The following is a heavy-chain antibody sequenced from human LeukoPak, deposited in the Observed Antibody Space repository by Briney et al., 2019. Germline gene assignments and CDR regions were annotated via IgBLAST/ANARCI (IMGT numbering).Heavy chain of an antibody. D-gene: IGHD1-26*01. CDR2: IYYSGST. CDR3: ARRGVGATTANWFDP. J-gene: IGHJ5*02. CDR1: GGSISSSSYY. Sequence: PSETLSPTCTVSGGSISSSSYYLGWIRQPPGKGLEWIGSIYYSGSTYYNTSLKSRVTISVDTSKNQFSLKLSSVTAADTAVYYCARRGVGATTANWFDPWGQGTLVTVSS. V-gene: IGHV4-39*01.